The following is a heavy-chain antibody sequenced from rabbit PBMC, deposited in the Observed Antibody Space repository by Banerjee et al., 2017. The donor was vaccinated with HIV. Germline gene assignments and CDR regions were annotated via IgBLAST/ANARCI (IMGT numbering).Heavy chain of an antibody. Sequence: QEQLEESGGDLVKPEGSLTLTCTASGFSFSSNYWIYWVRQAPGKGLEWIACIYTGSGGSPYYASRAKGRFTISKTSSTTVTLQMTSLTAADTATYFCAREGYYTVVYAGDTYAHGMDLWGPGTLVTVS. CDR3: AREGYYTVVYAGDTYAHGMDL. J-gene: IGHJ6*01. D-gene: IGHD6-1*01. V-gene: IGHV1S45*01. CDR1: GFSFSSNYW. CDR2: IYTGSGGSP.